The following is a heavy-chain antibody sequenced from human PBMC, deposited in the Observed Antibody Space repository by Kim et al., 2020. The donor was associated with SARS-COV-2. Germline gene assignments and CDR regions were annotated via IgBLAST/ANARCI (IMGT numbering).Heavy chain of an antibody. V-gene: IGHV3-23*01. CDR2: ISGGGGST. D-gene: IGHD6-13*01. Sequence: GGSLRLSCAASGFTFSSYAMSWVRQAPGKGLEWVSAISGGGGSTYYAGSVKGRFTISRDSSKNTLYLQMNSLRADDTAEYYCARVYGSSWSYWYFDLWGRGTLVTVSS. J-gene: IGHJ2*01. CDR3: ARVYGSSWSYWYFDL. CDR1: GFTFSSYA.